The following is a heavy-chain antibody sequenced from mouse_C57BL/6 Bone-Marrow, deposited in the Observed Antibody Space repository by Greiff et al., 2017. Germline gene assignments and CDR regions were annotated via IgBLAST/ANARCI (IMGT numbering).Heavy chain of an antibody. V-gene: IGHV2-2*01. CDR3: AREMMVTTGAWFAY. CDR1: GFSLTSYG. D-gene: IGHD2-3*01. Sequence: QVQLQQSGPGLVQPSQSLSITCTVSGFSLTSYGVHWVRQSPGKGLEWLGVIWSGGSTDYNAAVISRLSISKDNSKSQVFFKMNSLQADDTAMYYCAREMMVTTGAWFAYWGQGTLVTVSA. CDR2: IWSGGST. J-gene: IGHJ3*01.